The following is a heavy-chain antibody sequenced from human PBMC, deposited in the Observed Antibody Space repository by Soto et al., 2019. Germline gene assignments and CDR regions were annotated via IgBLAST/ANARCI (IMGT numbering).Heavy chain of an antibody. CDR2: IYYSGSA. CDR3: ARRPLVRGIIPYYFDS. CDR1: GGSINNSSFY. J-gene: IGHJ4*02. Sequence: QLQLQESGPGLVKPSETLSLTCTVSGGSINNSSFYWGWVRHPPGKRLEWIGSIYYSGSAYYNPSLKSRLTISVDTSKNQFSLNLSSVTAADTAVYFCARRPLVRGIIPYYFDSWGQGTLVTVSS. V-gene: IGHV4-39*01. D-gene: IGHD3-10*01.